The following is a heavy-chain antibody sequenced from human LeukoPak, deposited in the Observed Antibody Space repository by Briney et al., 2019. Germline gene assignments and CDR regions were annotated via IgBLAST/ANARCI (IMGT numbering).Heavy chain of an antibody. CDR1: GGSISSSSYY. J-gene: IGHJ4*02. D-gene: IGHD5-18*01. Sequence: SETLSLTCTVSGGSISSSSYYWGWIRQPPGKGLEWIGSIYYSGSTYYNPSLKSRVTISVDTSKNQFSLKLSSVTAADTAVYYCARARIQLWPVCFDYWGQGTLVTVSS. V-gene: IGHV4-39*07. CDR2: IYYSGST. CDR3: ARARIQLWPVCFDY.